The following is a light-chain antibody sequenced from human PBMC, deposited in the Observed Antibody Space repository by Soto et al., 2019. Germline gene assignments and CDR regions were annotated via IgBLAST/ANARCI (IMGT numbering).Light chain of an antibody. V-gene: IGKV3-20*01. CDR3: HG. CDR1: QAVKRTS. CDR2: GAA. J-gene: IGKJ3*01. Sequence: ERATLSCRASQAVKRTSLACYQQKPGKAPRLLIYGAASRATGIPDRFSGSGSATDFTITIICFESKGRHANFSHGFG.